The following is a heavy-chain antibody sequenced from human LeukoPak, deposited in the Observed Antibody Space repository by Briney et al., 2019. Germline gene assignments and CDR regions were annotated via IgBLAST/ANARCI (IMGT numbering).Heavy chain of an antibody. Sequence: GGSLRLSSAPSVFTFSSYSMNSVRQAPGKGLECVAVIWSDGGKRYNSDSVKSRFTISRENSKKTLYLQMNSQRADDTAVYYCATDSIGPATDFDYWGQGTLVTVSS. J-gene: IGHJ4*02. D-gene: IGHD2-2*01. V-gene: IGHV3-33*08. CDR2: IWSDGGKR. CDR1: VFTFSSYS. CDR3: ATDSIGPATDFDY.